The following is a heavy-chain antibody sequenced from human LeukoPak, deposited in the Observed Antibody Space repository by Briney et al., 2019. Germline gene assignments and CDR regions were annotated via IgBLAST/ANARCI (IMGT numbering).Heavy chain of an antibody. CDR2: INHSGST. Sequence: SETLSLTCTVSGGSISSSSYYWSWIRQPPGKGLEWIGEINHSGSTNYNPSLKSRVTISVDTSKNQFSLKLSSVTAADTAVYYCARGTFRYFDYWGQGTLVTVSS. J-gene: IGHJ4*02. CDR1: GGSISSSSYY. V-gene: IGHV4-39*07. CDR3: ARGTFRYFDY. D-gene: IGHD2-21*01.